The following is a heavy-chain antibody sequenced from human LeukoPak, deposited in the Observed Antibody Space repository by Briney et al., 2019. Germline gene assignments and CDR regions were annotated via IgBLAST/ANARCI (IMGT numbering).Heavy chain of an antibody. CDR2: IDAGNGDT. J-gene: IGHJ4*02. V-gene: IGHV1-3*01. CDR3: ARGSTSDWPLDH. D-gene: IGHD2-2*01. CDR1: GGTFSSYA. Sequence: ASVKVSCTASGGTFSSYAISWVRQAPGQRFEWMGWIDAGNGDTRYSQKFQGRVTITRDTSASTAYIELRSLRSEDTAMYYCARGSTSDWPLDHWGQETLVTISS.